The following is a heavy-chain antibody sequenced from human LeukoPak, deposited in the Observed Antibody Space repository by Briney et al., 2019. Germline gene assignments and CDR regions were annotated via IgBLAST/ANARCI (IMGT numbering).Heavy chain of an antibody. CDR2: IKPDGSEK. CDR3: ARDDPGDLTYDY. J-gene: IGHJ4*02. D-gene: IGHD3-9*01. CDR1: GFTFSTYW. Sequence: GGSLRLSCAGSGFTFSTYWLAWVGQPRGRGREGVASIKPDGSEKYYVGSITGRFTISRDNAKNSLYLQMNSLRAEDTAVYYCARDDPGDLTYDYWGQGTLVTVSS. V-gene: IGHV3-7*01.